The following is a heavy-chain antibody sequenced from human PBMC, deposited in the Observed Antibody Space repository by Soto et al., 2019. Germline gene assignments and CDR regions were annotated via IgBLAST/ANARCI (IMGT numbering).Heavy chain of an antibody. CDR1: GGSISSSSYY. J-gene: IGHJ5*02. D-gene: IGHD6-6*01. CDR3: ARRWYSSSSNWFDP. CDR2: IYYSGST. V-gene: IGHV4-39*01. Sequence: SETLSLTCTVSGGSISSSSYYWGWIRQPPGKGLEWIGSIYYSGSTYYNPSLKSRVTISVDTSTNQFSLKLSSVTAADTAVYYCARRWYSSSSNWFDPWGQGTLVTVSS.